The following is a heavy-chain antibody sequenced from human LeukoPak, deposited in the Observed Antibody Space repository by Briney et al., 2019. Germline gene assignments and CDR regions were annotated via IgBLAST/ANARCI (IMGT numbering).Heavy chain of an antibody. V-gene: IGHV4-39*01. J-gene: IGHJ3*02. D-gene: IGHD1-26*01. CDR2: IYSDGTT. CDR1: GASINSRDYY. Sequence: SETLSLTCTVSGASINSRDYYWGWIRQPPGQGLVWIGSIYSDGTTYYNPSLKSRVSISADTSKNHFSLWLSSVTAADMAVYYCAKHRGSFFEAFDIWGQGTAVSVSS. CDR3: AKHRGSFFEAFDI.